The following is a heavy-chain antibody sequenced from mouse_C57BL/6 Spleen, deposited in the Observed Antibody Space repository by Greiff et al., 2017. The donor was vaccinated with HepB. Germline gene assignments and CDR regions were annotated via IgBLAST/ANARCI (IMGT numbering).Heavy chain of an antibody. V-gene: IGHV1-78*01. J-gene: IGHJ4*01. CDR2: IYPRDGST. D-gene: IGHD1-1*01. Sequence: VQLQQSDAELVKPGASVKISCKVSGYTFTDHTIHWMKQRPEQGLEWIGYIYPRDGSTKYNEKFKGKATLTADKSSSTAYIQLNSMTSEDSAVYFGASATTVVGYSMDYWGQETSVTVSS. CDR3: ASATTVVGYSMDY. CDR1: GYTFTDHT.